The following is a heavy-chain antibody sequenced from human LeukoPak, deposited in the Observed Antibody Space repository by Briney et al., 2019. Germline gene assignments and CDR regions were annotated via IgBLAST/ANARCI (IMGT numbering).Heavy chain of an antibody. CDR1: GLTFSSYW. CDR3: ARDYWGSGY. CDR2: IKQDGSEK. Sequence: GGSLRLSCATSGLTFSSYWMSWVRQAPGKGLEWVANIKQDGSEKFYVDSVKGRFTISRDNAKNSLYLQMNSLRAEDTAVYYCARDYWGSGYWGQGTLVTVSS. D-gene: IGHD7-27*01. V-gene: IGHV3-7*01. J-gene: IGHJ4*02.